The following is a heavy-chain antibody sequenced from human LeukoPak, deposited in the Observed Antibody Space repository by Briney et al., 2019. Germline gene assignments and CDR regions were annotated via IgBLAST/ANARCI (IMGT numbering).Heavy chain of an antibody. Sequence: GGSLRLSCAVSGFSFSTYWMYWIRHAPGKGLVWVSRINSDGSSTIYADSVKGRFTISRDNAKTTLYLQMNSLRAEDTAVYYCAKDARERVVVPAAYYYYYYMDVWGKGTTVTISS. CDR3: AKDARERVVVPAAYYYYYYMDV. CDR1: GFSFSTYW. D-gene: IGHD2-2*01. V-gene: IGHV3-74*01. CDR2: INSDGSST. J-gene: IGHJ6*03.